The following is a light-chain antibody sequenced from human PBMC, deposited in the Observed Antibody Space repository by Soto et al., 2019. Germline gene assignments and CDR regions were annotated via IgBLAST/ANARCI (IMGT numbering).Light chain of an antibody. V-gene: IGLV1-47*01. J-gene: IGLJ2*01. CDR2: RNN. CDR1: SSNIGSNY. CDR3: AAWDDSLSAHVV. Sequence: QSVLTQPPSASGTPGQRVTISCSGSSSNIGSNYVYCYQQLPGTAPKLLIYRNNQRPSGVPDRFSGSKSGTSDSLAISGLRSEDEADYYCAAWDDSLSAHVVFGGGTKVTVL.